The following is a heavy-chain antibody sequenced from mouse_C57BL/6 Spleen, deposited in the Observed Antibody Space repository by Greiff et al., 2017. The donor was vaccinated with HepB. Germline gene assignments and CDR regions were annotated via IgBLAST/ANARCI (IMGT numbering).Heavy chain of an antibody. CDR3: ARENYGSSHWDFDV. J-gene: IGHJ1*03. D-gene: IGHD1-1*01. Sequence: VQRVESGPGLVKPSQSLSLTCSVTGYSITSGYYWNWIRQFPGNKLEWMGYISYDGSNNYNPSLKNRIPITRDTSKNQFFLKVNSVTTEDTATYDCARENYGSSHWDFDVWGTGTTVTVSS. CDR2: ISYDGSN. CDR1: GYSITSGYY. V-gene: IGHV3-6*01.